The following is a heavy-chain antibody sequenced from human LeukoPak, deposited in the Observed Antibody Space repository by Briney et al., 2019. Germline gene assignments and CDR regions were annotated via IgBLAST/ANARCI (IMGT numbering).Heavy chain of an antibody. CDR3: ARERYSSSWYDY. V-gene: IGHV3-33*01. CDR2: IWYDGSNK. Sequence: PGRSLRLSCAASGFTFSSYGMHWVRQAPGKGLEWVAVIWYDGSNKYYADSVKGRFTISRDNSKNTLYLQMNSLRAEDTAVYYCARERYSSSWYDYWGQGTLVTVSS. CDR1: GFTFSSYG. D-gene: IGHD6-13*01. J-gene: IGHJ4*02.